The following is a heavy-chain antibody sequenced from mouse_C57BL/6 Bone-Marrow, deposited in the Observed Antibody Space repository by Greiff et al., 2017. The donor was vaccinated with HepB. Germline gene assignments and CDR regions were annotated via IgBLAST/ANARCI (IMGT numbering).Heavy chain of an antibody. V-gene: IGHV1-82*01. J-gene: IGHJ2*01. CDR2: IYPGDGDT. D-gene: IGHD1-1*01. Sequence: QVQLQQSGPELVKPGASVKISCKASGYAFSSSWLNWVKQRPGKGLEWIGRIYPGDGDTNYNGKFKGKATLTADKSSSTAYMQLSSLTSEDSAVYFCARGPPIITTVVARDYWGQGTTLTVSS. CDR3: ARGPPIITTVVARDY. CDR1: GYAFSSSW.